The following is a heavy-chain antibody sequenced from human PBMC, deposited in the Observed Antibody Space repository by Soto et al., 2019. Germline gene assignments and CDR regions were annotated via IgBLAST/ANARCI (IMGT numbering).Heavy chain of an antibody. Sequence: GGSLRLSCEASGFTFGEHWMYWVRQTPGKGLEWVSVIYSGGSTFYADSVKGRFTISRDNSKNTLYLQMNGLRAEDTAVYYCAGESETPPRDYWGQGTLVTVSS. D-gene: IGHD2-15*01. CDR1: GFTFGEHW. CDR3: AGESETPPRDY. CDR2: IYSGGST. V-gene: IGHV3-66*01. J-gene: IGHJ4*02.